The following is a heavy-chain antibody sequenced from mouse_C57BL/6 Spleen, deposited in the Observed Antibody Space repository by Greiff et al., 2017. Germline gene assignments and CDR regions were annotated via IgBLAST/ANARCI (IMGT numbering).Heavy chain of an antibody. CDR1: GFTFSSYA. Sequence: EVKVVESGEGLVKPGGSLKLSCAASGFTFSSYAMSWVRQTPEKRLEWVAYISSGGDYIYYADTVKGRFTISRDNARNTLYLQMSSLKSEDTAMYYCTREGTCPWFAYWGQGTLVTVSA. CDR3: TREGTCPWFAY. D-gene: IGHD2-14*01. J-gene: IGHJ3*01. V-gene: IGHV5-9-1*02. CDR2: ISSGGDYI.